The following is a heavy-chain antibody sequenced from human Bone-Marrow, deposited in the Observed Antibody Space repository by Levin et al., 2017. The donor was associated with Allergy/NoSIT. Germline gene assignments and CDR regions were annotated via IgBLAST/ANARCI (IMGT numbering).Heavy chain of an antibody. CDR2: IIPIFGTA. J-gene: IGHJ4*02. CDR3: ARKIVGATAFDY. CDR1: GGTFSSYA. Sequence: KISCKASGGTFSSYAISWVRQAPGQGLEWMGGIIPIFGTANYAQKFQGRVTITADESTSTAYMELSSLRSEDTAVYYCARKIVGATAFDYWGQGTLVTVSS. V-gene: IGHV1-69*01. D-gene: IGHD1-26*01.